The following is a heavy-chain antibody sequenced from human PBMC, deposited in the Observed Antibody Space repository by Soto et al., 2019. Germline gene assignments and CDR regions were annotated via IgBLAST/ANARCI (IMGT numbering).Heavy chain of an antibody. CDR3: TSFDRSGYYPQKHY. CDR2: IIPILGTA. J-gene: IGHJ4*02. V-gene: IGHV1-69*13. CDR1: GGSFSSFS. D-gene: IGHD3-22*01. Sequence: SVKVSCKVSGGSFSSFSINWVRQAPGQGFEWMGGIIPILGTANFTQKFQGRVTFTADESTTTAYMTLSSLTSEDTAIYYCTSFDRSGYYPQKHYWGQGTQVTVSS.